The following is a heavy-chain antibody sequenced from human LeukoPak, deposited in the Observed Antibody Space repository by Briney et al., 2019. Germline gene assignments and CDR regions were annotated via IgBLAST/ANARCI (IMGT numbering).Heavy chain of an antibody. CDR2: ISISGGST. J-gene: IGHJ1*01. V-gene: IGHV3-23*01. D-gene: IGHD4-17*01. CDR1: GLIVSSNY. CDR3: AKGAYGDYASSAEYFQH. Sequence: GGSLRLSCTASGLIVSSNYMNWVRQAPGKGLEWVSGISISGGSTYYTDSVKGRFTISRDNSKKTLYLQMDSLRVEDTAVYYCAKGAYGDYASSAEYFQHWGQGTLVTVSS.